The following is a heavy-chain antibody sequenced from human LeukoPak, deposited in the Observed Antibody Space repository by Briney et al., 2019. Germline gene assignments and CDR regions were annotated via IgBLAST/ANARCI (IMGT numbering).Heavy chain of an antibody. V-gene: IGHV3-23*01. CDR1: GFTFSSYA. D-gene: IGHD6-13*01. J-gene: IGHJ3*02. CDR3: AKCSRQLVRHDAFDI. CDR2: ISCSGGST. Sequence: GGSLRLSCAASGFTFSSYAMSWVRQAPGKGLEWVSAISCSGGSTYYADSLKGRFTISRDNSKNTLYLQMNSLRAEDTAVYYCAKCSRQLVRHDAFDIWGQPTMVTVYS.